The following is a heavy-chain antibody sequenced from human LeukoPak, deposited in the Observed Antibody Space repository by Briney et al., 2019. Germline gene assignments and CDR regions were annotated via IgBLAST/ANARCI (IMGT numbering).Heavy chain of an antibody. V-gene: IGHV3-48*04. D-gene: IGHD3-10*01. CDR1: GFTFSSYS. Sequence: PAGSLRLSCAASGFTFSSYSMNWVRQAPGKGLEWVSYISSSSSTIYYADSVKGRFTISRDNAKNSLYLQMNSLRAEDTAVYYCARSLSYYGSGSYYQGDYWGQGTLVTVSS. J-gene: IGHJ4*02. CDR2: ISSSSSTI. CDR3: ARSLSYYGSGSYYQGDY.